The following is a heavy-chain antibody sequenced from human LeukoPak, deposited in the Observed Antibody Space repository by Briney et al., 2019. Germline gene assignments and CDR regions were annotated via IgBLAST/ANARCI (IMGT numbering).Heavy chain of an antibody. D-gene: IGHD1-26*01. J-gene: IGHJ6*03. CDR1: GGTFSSYA. CDR3: ARRIVGAAYYYMDV. CDR2: ISAYNGNT. V-gene: IGHV1-18*01. Sequence: ASVKVSCXASGGTFSSYAISWVRQAPGQGLEWMGWISAYNGNTNYAQKLQGRVTMTTDTSTSTAYMELRSLRSDDTAVYYCARRIVGAAYYYMDVWGKGTTVTVSS.